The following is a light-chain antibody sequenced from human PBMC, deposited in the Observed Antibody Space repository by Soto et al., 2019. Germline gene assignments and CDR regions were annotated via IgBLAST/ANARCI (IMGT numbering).Light chain of an antibody. CDR2: HTS. CDR1: QTVYSW. V-gene: IGKV3-11*01. Sequence: EIVLTQSPATLSSSPGERATLSCRASQTVYSWLAWYQHKPGQAPRLLIYHTSNRATGIPARFSGSGSGTDFTLTISSLEPEDFAVYYCHQRLSWPLTFGQGTKVDIK. CDR3: HQRLSWPLT. J-gene: IGKJ1*01.